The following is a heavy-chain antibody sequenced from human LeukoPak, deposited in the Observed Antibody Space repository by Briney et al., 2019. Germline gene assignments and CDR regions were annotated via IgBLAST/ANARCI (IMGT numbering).Heavy chain of an antibody. CDR2: IATSRDP. V-gene: IGHV3-13*05. J-gene: IGHJ6*03. Sequence: GGSLRLSCAASGFTFSSFDMHWVRHPTGEGVEWVSTIATSRDPYSPRSVERRFTLSRDNANNSLYLQMNSLTAGDTAVYYCARGPPRGKYYYMDVWGKGTTVTVSS. CDR1: GFTFSSFD. CDR3: ARGPPRGKYYYMDV. D-gene: IGHD1-1*01.